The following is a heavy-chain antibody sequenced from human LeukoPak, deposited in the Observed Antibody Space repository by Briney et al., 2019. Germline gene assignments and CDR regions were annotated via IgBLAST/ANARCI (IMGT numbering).Heavy chain of an antibody. CDR3: ATKMHYYYYGMDV. CDR1: GGSFSGYY. CDR2: INHSGST. J-gene: IGHJ6*02. Sequence: SETQSLTCAVYGGSFSGYYWSWIRQPPGKGLEWIGEINHSGSTNYNPSLKSRVTISVDTSKNQFSLKLSSVTAADTAVYYCATKMHYYYYGMDVWGQGTTVTVSS. V-gene: IGHV4-34*01.